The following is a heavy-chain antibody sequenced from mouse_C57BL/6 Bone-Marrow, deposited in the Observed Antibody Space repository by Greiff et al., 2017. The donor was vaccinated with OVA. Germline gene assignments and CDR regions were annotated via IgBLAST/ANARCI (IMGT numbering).Heavy chain of an antibody. Sequence: EVKLQESGGDLVKPGGSLKLSCAASGFTFSSYGMSWVRQTPDNRLEWVATISSGGSYTYYPDSVKGRFTISRDNAKNTLYLQMSSLKSEDTAMYYCARQAGSSYYYFDYWGQGTTLTVSS. CDR2: ISSGGSYT. D-gene: IGHD1-1*01. V-gene: IGHV5-6*01. CDR3: ARQAGSSYYYFDY. J-gene: IGHJ2*01. CDR1: GFTFSSYG.